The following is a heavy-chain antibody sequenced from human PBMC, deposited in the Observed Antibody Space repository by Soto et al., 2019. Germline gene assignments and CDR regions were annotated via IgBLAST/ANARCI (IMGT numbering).Heavy chain of an antibody. J-gene: IGHJ4*02. CDR2: IYYSGST. CDR3: ARHNNPEGLYYVVWSAQARYFDY. D-gene: IGHD3-3*01. V-gene: IGHV4-59*08. CDR1: GGSISSYY. Sequence: SETLSLTCTVSGGSISSYYWSWIRQPPGKGLEWIGYIYYSGSTNYNPSLKSRVTISVDTSKNQFSLKLSSVTAADTAVYYCARHNNPEGLYYVVWSAQARYFDYWGQGTLVTVSS.